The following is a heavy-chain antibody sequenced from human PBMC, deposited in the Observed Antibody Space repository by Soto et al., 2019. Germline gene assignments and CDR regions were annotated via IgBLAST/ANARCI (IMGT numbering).Heavy chain of an antibody. J-gene: IGHJ6*02. CDR3: ARGGYYDSSGYFTLPHYGMDV. CDR2: INPNSGGT. Sequence: ASVKVSCKASGYTFTGYYMHWVRQAPGQGLEWMGWINPNSGGTNYAQKFQGRVTMTRDTSISTAYMELSRLRSDDTAVYYCARGGYYDSSGYFTLPHYGMDVWGQGTTVTVSS. CDR1: GYTFTGYY. V-gene: IGHV1-2*02. D-gene: IGHD3-22*01.